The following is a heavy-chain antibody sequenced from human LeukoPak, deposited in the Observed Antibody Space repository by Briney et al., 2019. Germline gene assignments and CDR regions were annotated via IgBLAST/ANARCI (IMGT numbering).Heavy chain of an antibody. CDR3: ARHSSSNWFDP. J-gene: IGHJ5*02. Sequence: SETLSLTCTVSGGSISSSSYYWGWIRQPPGKGLEWIGSIYYSGSTYYNPSLKSRVTISVDTSKNQFSLKLSSVTAADMAVYYCARHSSSNWFDPWGQGTLVTVSS. CDR2: IYYSGST. D-gene: IGHD6-6*01. CDR1: GGSISSSSYY. V-gene: IGHV4-39*01.